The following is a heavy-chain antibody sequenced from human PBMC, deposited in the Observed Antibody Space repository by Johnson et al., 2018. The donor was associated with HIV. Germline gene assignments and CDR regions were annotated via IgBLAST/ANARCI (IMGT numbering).Heavy chain of an antibody. Sequence: QVQLVESGGGVVQPGRSLRLSCAASGFTFSSYAMHWVRQAPGKGLEWVAVISYDGSKKYYADSVKGRFAISRDNSKNTLYLQMNSLRGEDTAVYYCAKDSMGFNWNQFEAFDMWGQGTMVTVSS. V-gene: IGHV3-30*09. CDR3: AKDSMGFNWNQFEAFDM. CDR2: ISYDGSKK. D-gene: IGHD1-20*01. CDR1: GFTFSSYA. J-gene: IGHJ3*02.